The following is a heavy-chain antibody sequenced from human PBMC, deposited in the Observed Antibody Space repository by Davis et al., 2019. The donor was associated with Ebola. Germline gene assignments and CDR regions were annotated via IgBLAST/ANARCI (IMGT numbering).Heavy chain of an antibody. D-gene: IGHD6-19*01. CDR3: AKLRVTVAGPYFYYYGVDV. V-gene: IGHV3-23*01. J-gene: IGHJ6*04. CDR2: ISGSGCST. CDR1: VITFSSYA. Sequence: PGGSLRLSCTASVITFSSYAMTWVRQAPGKGLEWVSAISGSGCSTYYADSVKGRFTISRDNSKKTLYLQMNSLRGEDTAVYYCAKLRVTVAGPYFYYYGVDVWGKGTTVSVSS.